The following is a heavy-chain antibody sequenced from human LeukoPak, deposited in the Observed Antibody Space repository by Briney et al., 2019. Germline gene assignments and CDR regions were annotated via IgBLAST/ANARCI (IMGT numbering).Heavy chain of an antibody. Sequence: PGGSLRLSCAASGFTFSTYWMSWVRQAPGKGLEWVANIKQDGSEKYYVDSVKGRFTISRDNAKNSLYLQMNSLRAEDTAVYYCAREPFSTGVNSRHPRWGQGILVTVSS. CDR1: GFTFSTYW. J-gene: IGHJ4*02. D-gene: IGHD2-8*02. V-gene: IGHV3-7*01. CDR3: AREPFSTGVNSRHPR. CDR2: IKQDGSEK.